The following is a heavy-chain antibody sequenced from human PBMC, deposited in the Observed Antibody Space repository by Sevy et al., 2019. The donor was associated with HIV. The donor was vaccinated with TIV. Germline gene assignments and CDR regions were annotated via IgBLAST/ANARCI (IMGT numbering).Heavy chain of an antibody. CDR3: ARASGWHLRYGMDV. CDR2: MNTNTGNT. Sequence: ASVKVSCKASGFNFASYDIYWVRQATGQGLEWMGWMNTNTGNTGFAQKFQGRVTMTRNTSITTAYMELSNLRSEDTAVYYWARASGWHLRYGMDVWGQGTTVTVSS. CDR1: GFNFASYD. J-gene: IGHJ6*02. D-gene: IGHD6-19*01. V-gene: IGHV1-8*02.